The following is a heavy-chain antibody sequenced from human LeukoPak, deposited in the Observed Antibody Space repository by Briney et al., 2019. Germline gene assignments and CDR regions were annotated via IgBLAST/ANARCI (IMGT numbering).Heavy chain of an antibody. J-gene: IGHJ4*02. V-gene: IGHV3-7*01. D-gene: IGHD1-7*01. Sequence: QAGGSLRLSCAASGFTFGSHWMSWVRQAPGKGLEWVASIKQDGSEKYHVDSVNGRFTISRDNANNLLYLQMNYLRTEDTAVYLCARWANPTGWNWLDNWGQGTLVTVSS. CDR3: ARWANPTGWNWLDN. CDR1: GFTFGSHW. CDR2: IKQDGSEK.